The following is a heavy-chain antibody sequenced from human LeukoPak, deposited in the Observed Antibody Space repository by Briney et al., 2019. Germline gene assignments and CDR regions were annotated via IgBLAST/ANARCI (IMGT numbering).Heavy chain of an antibody. CDR1: GGTFSSYD. CDR3: ARLVSTKYYFDY. V-gene: IGHV1-69*05. CDR2: IIPIFGTA. J-gene: IGHJ4*02. D-gene: IGHD3-9*01. Sequence: SVKVSCKASGGTFSSYDISWVRQAPGQGLEWMGGIIPIFGTANYAQKFQGRVTITTDESTSTAYMELSSLRSEDTAVYYCARLVSTKYYFDYWGQGTLVTVSS.